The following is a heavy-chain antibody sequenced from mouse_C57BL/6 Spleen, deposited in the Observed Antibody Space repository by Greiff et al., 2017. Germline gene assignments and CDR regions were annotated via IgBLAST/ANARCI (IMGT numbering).Heavy chain of an antibody. CDR3: ARPYYYGSSPAWFAY. V-gene: IGHV1-26*01. J-gene: IGHJ3*01. D-gene: IGHD1-1*01. Sequence: VQLQQSGPELVKPGASVKISCKASGYTFTDYYMNWVKQSHGKSLEWIGDINPNNGGTSYNQKFKGKATLTVDKSSSTAYMELRSLTSEDSAVYYCARPYYYGSSPAWFAYWGQGTLVTVSA. CDR2: INPNNGGT. CDR1: GYTFTDYY.